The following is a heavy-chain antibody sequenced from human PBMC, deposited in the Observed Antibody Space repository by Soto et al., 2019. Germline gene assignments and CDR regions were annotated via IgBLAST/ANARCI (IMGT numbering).Heavy chain of an antibody. D-gene: IGHD6-19*01. J-gene: IGHJ4*02. CDR2: LYYTGST. CDR3: ARVGATLTSQAVGFDH. CDR1: GGSISSHY. Sequence: PSETLSLTCAVSGGSISSHYWRWFRQPPGEGLEWRGYLYYTGSTTYNASLKSQLTMSLDTSKTQFSLTLTSVTAADTAVYDCARVGATLTSQAVGFDHWGQGTLVTVSS. V-gene: IGHV4-59*11.